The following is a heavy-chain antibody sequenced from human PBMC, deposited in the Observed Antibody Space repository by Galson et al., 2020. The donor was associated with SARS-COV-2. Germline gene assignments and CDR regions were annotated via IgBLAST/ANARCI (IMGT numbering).Heavy chain of an antibody. CDR1: GFTFSSYW. Sequence: GGSLRLSCAASGFTFSSYWMSWVRQAPGKGLEWVANIKQDGSEKYYVDSVKGRFTISRDNAKNSLYLQMNSLRAEDTAVYYCARDYHDFWSGYQTDLWGQGTMVTVSS. D-gene: IGHD3-3*01. V-gene: IGHV3-7*01. J-gene: IGHJ3*01. CDR3: ARDYHDFWSGYQTDL. CDR2: IKQDGSEK.